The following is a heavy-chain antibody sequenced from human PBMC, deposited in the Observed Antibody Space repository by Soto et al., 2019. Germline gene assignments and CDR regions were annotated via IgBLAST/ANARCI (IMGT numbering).Heavy chain of an antibody. CDR1: GFTVSSNY. D-gene: IGHD6-13*01. Sequence: GGSLRLSCAASGFTVSSNYMSWVRQAPGKGLEWVSVIYSGGSTYYADSVKGRFTISRNNSKNTLYLQMNSLRAEDTAVYYCARSSNSIAAAGTGFDYWGQGTLVTVSS. CDR3: ARSSNSIAAAGTGFDY. V-gene: IGHV3-53*01. CDR2: IYSGGST. J-gene: IGHJ4*02.